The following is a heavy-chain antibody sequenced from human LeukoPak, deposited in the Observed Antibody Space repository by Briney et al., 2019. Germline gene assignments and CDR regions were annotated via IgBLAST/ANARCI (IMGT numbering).Heavy chain of an antibody. CDR1: GFTFSSYS. V-gene: IGHV3-21*01. J-gene: IGHJ3*02. CDR3: ARAGREESGYDFFAFDI. CDR2: ISSSSYI. D-gene: IGHD3-3*01. Sequence: GGSLRLSCAASGFTFSSYSMNWVRQAPGKGLEWVSSISSSSYIYYADSVKGRFTISRDNAKNSLYLQMNSLRAEDTAVYYCARAGREESGYDFFAFDIWGQGTMVTVSS.